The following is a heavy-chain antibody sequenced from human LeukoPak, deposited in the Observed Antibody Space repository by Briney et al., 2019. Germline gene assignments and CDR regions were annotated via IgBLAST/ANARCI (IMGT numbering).Heavy chain of an antibody. CDR1: GGSFSGYY. V-gene: IGHV4-34*01. CDR3: ARRAGIIGR. CDR2: INHSGST. Sequence: SETLSLTCAVSGGSFSGYYWSWIRQPPGKGLEWIGEINHSGSTNYNPSLKSRVTISVDTSKNQFSLKLSSVTAADTAVYYCARRAGIIGRWGQGTLVTVSS. J-gene: IGHJ4*02. D-gene: IGHD1-14*01.